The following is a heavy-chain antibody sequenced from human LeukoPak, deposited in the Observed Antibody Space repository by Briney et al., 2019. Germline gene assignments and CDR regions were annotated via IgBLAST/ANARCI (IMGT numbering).Heavy chain of an antibody. J-gene: IGHJ3*02. CDR2: IGGGPV. CDR3: AKDSYSHNGIYDALDI. Sequence: GGSLRLSCAASGFTFNNYAMTWVRQAPGKGLEWVSTIGGGPVYYADSVKDRFTISRDNSKNTLFLQMNSLRAEDTAIYYCAKDSYSHNGIYDALDIWGQGTKVTVSS. D-gene: IGHD2-8*01. CDR1: GFTFNNYA. V-gene: IGHV3-23*01.